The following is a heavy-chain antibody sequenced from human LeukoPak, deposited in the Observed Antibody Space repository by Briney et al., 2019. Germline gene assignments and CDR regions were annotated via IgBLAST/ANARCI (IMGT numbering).Heavy chain of an antibody. CDR3: ARAPHYYDSSGSSWYFDL. Sequence: SSETLSLTCAVYGGSFSGYYWSWIRQPPGKGLEWIGEINHSGSTNYNPSLKSRVTISVDTSKNQFSLKLSSVTAADTAVYYCARAPHYYDSSGSSWYFDLWGRGTLVTVSS. D-gene: IGHD3-22*01. J-gene: IGHJ2*01. CDR2: INHSGST. V-gene: IGHV4-34*01. CDR1: GGSFSGYY.